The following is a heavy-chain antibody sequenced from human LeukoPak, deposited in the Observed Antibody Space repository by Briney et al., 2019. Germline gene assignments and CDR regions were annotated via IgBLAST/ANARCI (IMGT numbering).Heavy chain of an antibody. Sequence: GGSLRLSCAVSGLSVSAYSMSWVRQAPGKGLEWISFISSSENTKWHADSVKGRFTISRDNAKNSVFLQMSSLRDEDTAVYYCARDRPNILGLDPWGQGTLVTVSS. CDR2: ISSSENTK. CDR3: ARDRPNILGLDP. J-gene: IGHJ5*02. CDR1: GLSVSAYS. D-gene: IGHD2/OR15-2a*01. V-gene: IGHV3-48*02.